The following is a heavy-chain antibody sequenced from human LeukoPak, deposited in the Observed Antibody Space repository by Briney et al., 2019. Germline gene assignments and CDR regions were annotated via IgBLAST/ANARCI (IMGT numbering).Heavy chain of an antibody. J-gene: IGHJ4*02. CDR3: ARAPRGFWSGYSPYYFDY. CDR2: IKQDGSEK. CDR1: GFTFSSYW. V-gene: IGHV3-7*01. D-gene: IGHD3-3*01. Sequence: GGSLRLSCAASGFTFSSYWMSWVRQAPGKGLERVANIKQDGSEKYYVDSVKGRFTISRDNAKNSLYLQMNSLRAEDTAVYYCARAPRGFWSGYSPYYFDYWGQGTLVTVSS.